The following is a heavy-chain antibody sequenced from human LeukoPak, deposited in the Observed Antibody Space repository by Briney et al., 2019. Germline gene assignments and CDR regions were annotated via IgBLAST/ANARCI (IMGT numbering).Heavy chain of an antibody. CDR2: ISSSGSTI. V-gene: IGHV3-48*03. CDR1: GFTFSNYE. D-gene: IGHD2-21*02. J-gene: IGHJ6*02. Sequence: GGSLRLSCAASGFTFSNYEMNWVRQAPGKGLEWVSFISSSGSTIYYADSVKGRFTLSRDNAKNSLYLQMNSLRAEDTAVYYCARSHIVMVTATPHYGMDVWGQGTTVTVSS. CDR3: ARSHIVMVTATPHYGMDV.